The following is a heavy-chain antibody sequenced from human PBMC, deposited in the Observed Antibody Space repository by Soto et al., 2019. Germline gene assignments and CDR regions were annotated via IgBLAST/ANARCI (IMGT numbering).Heavy chain of an antibody. V-gene: IGHV3-74*01. CDR2: INTDGSIT. J-gene: IGHJ4*02. CDR3: ARDTDGLHY. Sequence: GGSLRLSCAASGLIFSNYKMHWVRQAPEKGLEWVSRINTDGSITDYADSVKGRFTVSRDNPKSTLYLQMNSLRVEDTAVYYCARDTDGLHYWGQGTLVTVSS. CDR1: GLIFSNYK.